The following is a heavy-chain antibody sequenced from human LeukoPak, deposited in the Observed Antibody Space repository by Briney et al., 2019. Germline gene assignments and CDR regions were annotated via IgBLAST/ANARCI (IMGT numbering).Heavy chain of an antibody. J-gene: IGHJ4*02. CDR2: IKGDERST. D-gene: IGHD5-18*01. CDR3: VRGQLWSYYHDY. CDR1: GFPFSSYW. V-gene: IGHV3-74*01. Sequence: GASLRLSCAASGFPFSSYWLHWVRHAPGKGLVWVSRIKGDERSTNYADSVKGRFTISRDNAKNTVYLEMNSLRAEDTAVYYCVRGQLWSYYHDYWGQGTLVTVSS.